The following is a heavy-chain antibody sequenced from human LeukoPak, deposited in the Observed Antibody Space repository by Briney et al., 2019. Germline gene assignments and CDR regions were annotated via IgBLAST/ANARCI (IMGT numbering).Heavy chain of an antibody. Sequence: PSETLSLTRTVSGYSISSGYYWGWIRQPPGKGLEWIGSIYHSGSTYYNPSLKSRVTISVDTSKNQFSLKLSSVTAADTAVYYCARRRNWNSFDYWGQGTLVTVSS. D-gene: IGHD1-1*01. J-gene: IGHJ4*02. CDR2: IYHSGST. CDR3: ARRRNWNSFDY. V-gene: IGHV4-38-2*02. CDR1: GYSISSGYY.